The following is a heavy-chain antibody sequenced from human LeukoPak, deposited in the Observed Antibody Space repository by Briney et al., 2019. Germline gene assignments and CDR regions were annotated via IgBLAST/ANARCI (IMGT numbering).Heavy chain of an antibody. J-gene: IGHJ6*03. Sequence: SETLSLTCTVSGGSMSTSYWSWIRQPPGKGLEWIGYIYYSGSTNYNPSLKSRVAISVDTSKNQFSLKLSSVTAADTAVYYCARVYYYGSGSYYNKAIYYYYYMDVWGKGTTVTVSS. CDR1: GGSMSTSY. D-gene: IGHD3-10*01. CDR3: ARVYYYGSGSYYNKAIYYYYYMDV. CDR2: IYYSGST. V-gene: IGHV4-59*01.